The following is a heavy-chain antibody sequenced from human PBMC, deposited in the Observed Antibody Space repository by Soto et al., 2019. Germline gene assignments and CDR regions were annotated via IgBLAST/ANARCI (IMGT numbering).Heavy chain of an antibody. Sequence: EVQLLESGGGLVQPGGSLRLSCAASGFTFSSYAMSWVRQAPGKGLEWVSAISGSGGSTYYADSVKGRFTISRDNSKNTLYRQMNSLRAEDTAVYYCAKDQGYSSSWDRGDWGQGTLVTVSS. V-gene: IGHV3-23*01. CDR3: AKDQGYSSSWDRGD. CDR2: ISGSGGST. CDR1: GFTFSSYA. J-gene: IGHJ4*02. D-gene: IGHD6-13*01.